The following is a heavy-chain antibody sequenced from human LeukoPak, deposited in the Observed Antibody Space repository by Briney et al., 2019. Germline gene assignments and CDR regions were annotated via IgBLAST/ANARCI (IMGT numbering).Heavy chain of an antibody. D-gene: IGHD6-13*01. V-gene: IGHV3-23*01. Sequence: GGSLRLSCAASGFTFSSYWMSWVRQAPGKGLEWVSVISGSGGSTYYADSVKGRFAISRDNSKNTLYLQMNSLRAEDTAVYYCAKDPKYSNNWYYFDYWGQGTLVTVSS. J-gene: IGHJ4*02. CDR1: GFTFSSYW. CDR3: AKDPKYSNNWYYFDY. CDR2: ISGSGGST.